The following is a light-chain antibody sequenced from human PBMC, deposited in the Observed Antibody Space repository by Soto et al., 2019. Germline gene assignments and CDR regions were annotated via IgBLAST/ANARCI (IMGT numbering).Light chain of an antibody. V-gene: IGLV2-14*01. Sequence: LTQPASVSGSPGQSITISCTGTSSDVGGYNYVSWYQQHPGKAPKLMIYDVSNRPSGVSNRFSGSKSGNTASLTISGLQAEDEADYYCSSYTSSSILYVFGTGTKVTVL. J-gene: IGLJ1*01. CDR2: DVS. CDR1: SSDVGGYNY. CDR3: SSYTSSSILYV.